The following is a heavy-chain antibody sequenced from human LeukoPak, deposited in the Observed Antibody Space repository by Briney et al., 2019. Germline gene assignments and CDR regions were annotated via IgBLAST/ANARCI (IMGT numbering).Heavy chain of an antibody. V-gene: IGHV3-48*01. J-gene: IGHJ2*01. Sequence: WGSLSLSCAASGFSFSSYSLSWVRQAPGKGLEWVSYMSSSSSTIYYAGSVKGRFTISRDNAKKSLYLQMSSLRAEDTAVYYCARDPAVDTAMGNFWYFDLWGRGTLVSVSS. D-gene: IGHD5-18*01. CDR1: GFSFSSYS. CDR2: MSSSSSTI. CDR3: ARDPAVDTAMGNFWYFDL.